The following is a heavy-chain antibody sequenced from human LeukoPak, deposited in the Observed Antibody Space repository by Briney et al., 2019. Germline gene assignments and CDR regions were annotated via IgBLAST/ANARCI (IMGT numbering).Heavy chain of an antibody. CDR3: ARNPKEVGSDYYYYYYMDV. V-gene: IGHV3-48*01. CDR1: GFTFCSYR. D-gene: IGHD2-15*01. J-gene: IGHJ6*03. Sequence: GGSLTLSCAASGFTFCSYRMNWLRQAPGKGREGVLYISSSSSNIYYADSVKGPLTISRDNAKNSLYLQMKSLRAEDTAAYCLARNPKEVGSDYYYYYYMDVWRKGTTVTLSS. CDR2: ISSSSSNI.